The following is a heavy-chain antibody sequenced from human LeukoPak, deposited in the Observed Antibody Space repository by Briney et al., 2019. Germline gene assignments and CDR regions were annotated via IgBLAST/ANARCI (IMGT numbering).Heavy chain of an antibody. J-gene: IGHJ6*02. Sequence: SETLSLTCTVSGGSISSYYWSWIRQPPGKGLEWIGYIYYSGSTNYNPSLKSRVTISVDTSKNQFSLKLSSVTAADTAVYYCARAPCSGGSCSHSQNYYYYGMDVWGQGTTVTVSS. CDR1: GGSISSYY. CDR2: IYYSGST. D-gene: IGHD2-15*01. V-gene: IGHV4-59*01. CDR3: ARAPCSGGSCSHSQNYYYYGMDV.